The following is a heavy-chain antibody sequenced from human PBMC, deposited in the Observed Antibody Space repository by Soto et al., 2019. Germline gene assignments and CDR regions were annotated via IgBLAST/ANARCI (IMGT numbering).Heavy chain of an antibody. V-gene: IGHV3-15*01. CDR1: GFSFSSYS. D-gene: IGHD3-9*01. Sequence: XVLLSLAFAASGFSFSSYSMHGVGQAPGKGLEWVGRIKSMTDGETTDYAAPVRGRFTISRDDSRTTLYLQMSSLKTEDTALYYCTTDALFRYYEWSSYWGQGTPVT. CDR2: IKSMTDGETT. J-gene: IGHJ4*02. CDR3: TTDALFRYYEWSSY.